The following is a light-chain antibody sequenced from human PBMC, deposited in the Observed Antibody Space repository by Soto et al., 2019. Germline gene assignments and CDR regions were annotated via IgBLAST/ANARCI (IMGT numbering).Light chain of an antibody. Sequence: EIVLTQSPATLSLSPGERATLSCGASQSVSSSYLAWYQQKPGLAPRLLIYDASSTATGIPDRFSGSGSGTGFTLTISRLEPEDFAVDYCQQYCSSPRTFGQGTNVEIK. V-gene: IGKV3D-20*01. CDR3: QQYCSSPRT. CDR2: DAS. CDR1: QSVSSSY. J-gene: IGKJ1*01.